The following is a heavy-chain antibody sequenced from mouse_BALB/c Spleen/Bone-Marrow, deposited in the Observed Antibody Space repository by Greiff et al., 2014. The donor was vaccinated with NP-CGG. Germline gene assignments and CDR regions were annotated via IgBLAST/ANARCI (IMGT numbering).Heavy chain of an antibody. D-gene: IGHD1-1*02. Sequence: EVQLQQSGAELVRPGTSVKLSCKASGFNIKDYYMHWVKQRPEQGLEWIGWIDPENGDTIYEPKFQGKASITADTSSNTASLQLSSLTSEDTAVDYCADYGPYAMDYWGQGTSVTVSS. CDR1: GFNIKDYY. CDR2: IDPENGDT. V-gene: IGHV14-1*02. J-gene: IGHJ4*01. CDR3: ADYGPYAMDY.